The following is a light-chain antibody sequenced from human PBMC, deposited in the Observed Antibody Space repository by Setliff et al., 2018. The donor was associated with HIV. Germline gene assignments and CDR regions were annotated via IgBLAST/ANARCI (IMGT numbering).Light chain of an antibody. CDR1: NIGGKS. CDR3: QVWDSSSDHHV. V-gene: IGLV3-21*04. CDR2: YDT. J-gene: IGLJ1*01. Sequence: ELTQPPSVSVAPGKTARITCGGNNIGGKSVHWYQQKPGQAPVLVIYYDTDRPSGIPERFSGSNSGNTATLTISRVEAGDEADYYCQVWDSSSDHHVFGTGTKV.